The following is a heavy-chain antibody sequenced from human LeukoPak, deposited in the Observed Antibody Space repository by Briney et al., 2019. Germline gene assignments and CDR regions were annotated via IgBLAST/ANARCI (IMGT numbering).Heavy chain of an antibody. J-gene: IGHJ4*02. CDR1: GGSISSSSYY. V-gene: IGHV4-39*07. Sequence: SETLSLTCTVSGGSISSSSYYWGWIRQPPGKGLEWIGSIYYSGSTYYNPSLKSRVTISVDTSKNQFSQKLSSVTAADTAVYYCARDTYYYDSSGYSFFDYWGQGTLVTVSS. D-gene: IGHD3-22*01. CDR2: IYYSGST. CDR3: ARDTYYYDSSGYSFFDY.